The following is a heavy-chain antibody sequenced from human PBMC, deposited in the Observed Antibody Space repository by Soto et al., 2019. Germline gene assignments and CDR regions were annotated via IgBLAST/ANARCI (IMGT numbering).Heavy chain of an antibody. Sequence: SQTLSLTCAISGDSVSSNSAAWNWIRLSPSRGLEWLARTYYRSRWYNDYAVSVRSRITVNADTSKNQISLQLTSVTPDDTAIYYCAGTTSHHWLYMDVWGRGTTVTVSS. CDR3: AGTTSHHWLYMDV. CDR2: TYYRSRWYN. CDR1: GDSVSSNSAA. J-gene: IGHJ6*03. D-gene: IGHD1-1*01. V-gene: IGHV6-1*01.